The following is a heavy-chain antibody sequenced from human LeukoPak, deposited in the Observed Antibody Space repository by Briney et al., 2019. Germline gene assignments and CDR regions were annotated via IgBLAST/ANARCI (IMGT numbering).Heavy chain of an antibody. CDR3: AREFYYYDSSGSLNWFDP. V-gene: IGHV1-2*02. J-gene: IGHJ5*02. D-gene: IGHD3-22*01. CDR1: GYTFTGYY. CDR2: INPNSGGT. Sequence: ASVKVSCKASGYTFTGYYMHWVRQAPGQGLEWMGWINPNSGGTNYAQKFQGRVTMTRDTSISTAYMELSRLRSDDTAVCYCAREFYYYDSSGSLNWFDPWGQGTLVTVSS.